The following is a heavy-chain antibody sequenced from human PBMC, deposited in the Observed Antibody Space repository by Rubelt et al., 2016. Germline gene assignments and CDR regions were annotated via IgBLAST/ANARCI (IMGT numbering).Heavy chain of an antibody. CDR2: FYTGGRT. Sequence: GGSLRLSCAASGFPVISTYMTWVRQAPGKGLAWGSAFYTGGRTFYADSVQGRFTISRDNAKNTLYLQMNSLRVEDTAVYYCAKWKMAVADRGFDDWGQGTLVTVSS. CDR1: GFPVISTY. CDR3: AKWKMAVADRGFDD. D-gene: IGHD6-19*01. V-gene: IGHV3-66*01. J-gene: IGHJ4*02.